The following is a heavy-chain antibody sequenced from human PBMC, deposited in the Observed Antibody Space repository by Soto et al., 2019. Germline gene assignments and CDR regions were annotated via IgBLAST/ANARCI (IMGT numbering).Heavy chain of an antibody. V-gene: IGHV1-18*01. Sequence: QVQLVPSGAEVKKPGASVTVSCKASGYTFTSYCISWVRPAPGQGLEWMGWIIAYNGNTNYAQKLQGRVTMTTDTSTSTADMELRSLRSDATDLDYCARGSNDIDYWGQGTLVPVSS. D-gene: IGHD1-1*01. J-gene: IGHJ4*02. CDR3: ARGSNDIDY. CDR1: GYTFTSYC. CDR2: IIAYNGNT.